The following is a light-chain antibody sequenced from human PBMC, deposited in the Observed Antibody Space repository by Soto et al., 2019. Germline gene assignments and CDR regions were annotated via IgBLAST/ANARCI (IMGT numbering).Light chain of an antibody. CDR3: CSYAGSSTYV. V-gene: IGLV2-23*01. Sequence: SVLTQPASVSGSPGQSITISCTGTSSDVGSYNLVSWYQQHPGKAPKLMIYEGSKRPSGVSNRFSGSKSGNTASLTISGLQAEDEADYYCCSYAGSSTYVFGTGTKPTVL. J-gene: IGLJ1*01. CDR1: SSDVGSYNL. CDR2: EGS.